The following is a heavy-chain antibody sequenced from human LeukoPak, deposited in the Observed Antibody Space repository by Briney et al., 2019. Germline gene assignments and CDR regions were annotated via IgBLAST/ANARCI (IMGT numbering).Heavy chain of an antibody. Sequence: GGSLRLSCAASGFTVSSNYMSWVRQAPGKGLEWGSVLYSGGSTYYADSVKGRFTISRDNSKNTPSLQMNSLSAEDTAVYYCARDLGGYSSDYWGQGTLVTVSS. V-gene: IGHV3-66*01. J-gene: IGHJ4*02. CDR1: GFTVSSNY. CDR3: ARDLGGYSSDY. CDR2: LYSGGST.